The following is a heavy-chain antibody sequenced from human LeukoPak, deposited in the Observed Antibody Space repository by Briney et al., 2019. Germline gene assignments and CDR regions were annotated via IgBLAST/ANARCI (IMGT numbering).Heavy chain of an antibody. V-gene: IGHV3-23*01. J-gene: IGHJ6*02. D-gene: IGHD3-10*01. CDR3: GSGRGPWYYYGMDV. CDR1: GFTFRSYA. Sequence: GGSLRLSCAASGFTFRSYAMSWVRQAPGKGLEWVSVISGNGDNAYYADSVKGRFTIFRDNSKNTMYLQMNSLRDEDTAIYYCGSGRGPWYYYGMDVWGQGTTVTVSS. CDR2: ISGNGDNA.